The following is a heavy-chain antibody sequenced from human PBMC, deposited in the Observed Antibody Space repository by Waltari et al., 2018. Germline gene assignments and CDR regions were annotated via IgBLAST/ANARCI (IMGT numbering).Heavy chain of an antibody. CDR3: ARFGVEAGLDG. CDR2: IKPEGGGK. V-gene: IGHV3-7*01. Sequence: EVQLVVSGGGLVRPGGSLRLSCAASGFTFRSDWMSWVRQAPGKGLEVVANIKPEGGGKVYADAGKGRFTISRDNARNSLYLQMTSLRVEDTAVYYCARFGVEAGLDGWGQGTLVTVSS. J-gene: IGHJ4*02. D-gene: IGHD3-3*01. CDR1: GFTFRSDW.